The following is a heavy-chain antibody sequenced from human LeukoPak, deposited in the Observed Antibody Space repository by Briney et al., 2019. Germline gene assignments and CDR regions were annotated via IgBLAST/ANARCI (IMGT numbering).Heavy chain of an antibody. CDR2: IYTSGST. Sequence: SETLSLTCTVSGGSTSSDSYYYWNWIRQPAGKGLEWIGRIYTSGSTNYNPSLKSRVTISIDTSKNQFSLKLSSVTAADTAVYYCARVFDLWGQGTLVTVSS. CDR1: GGSTSSDSYYY. CDR3: ARVFDL. V-gene: IGHV4-61*02. J-gene: IGHJ5*02.